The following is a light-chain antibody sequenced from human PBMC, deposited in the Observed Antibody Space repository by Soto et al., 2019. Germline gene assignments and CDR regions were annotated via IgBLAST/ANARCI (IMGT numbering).Light chain of an antibody. J-gene: IGKJ1*01. CDR2: GAS. CDR3: QQYNDWPRT. Sequence: EVVMTQSPVTLSVSPGERASLSCRASQSVSGNLAWYQQTPGQAPRLLIHGASTRATGIPARFSGSGSGTEFTLTISSLQSEDFAFYYCQQYNDWPRTFGQGTKVDIK. V-gene: IGKV3-15*01. CDR1: QSVSGN.